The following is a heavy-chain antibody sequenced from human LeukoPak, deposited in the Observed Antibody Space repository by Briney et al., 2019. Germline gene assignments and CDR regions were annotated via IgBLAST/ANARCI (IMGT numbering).Heavy chain of an antibody. D-gene: IGHD4-23*01. V-gene: IGHV5-51*01. Sequence: GESLKISCKGSGYSFTSYWIGWGRQMPGKGLEWMGFIYPGDSDTRYSPSFQGQVTFSADRSISTAYLQWSSLKASDTAMYYCARTSGDNDGNALYFDYWGQGTLVTVSS. CDR1: GYSFTSYW. CDR3: ARTSGDNDGNALYFDY. J-gene: IGHJ4*02. CDR2: IYPGDSDT.